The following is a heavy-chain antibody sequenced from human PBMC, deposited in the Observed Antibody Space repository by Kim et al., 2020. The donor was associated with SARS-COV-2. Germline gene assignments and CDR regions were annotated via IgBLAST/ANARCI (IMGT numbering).Heavy chain of an antibody. D-gene: IGHD2-15*01. CDR2: ISYDGSTK. CDR1: GFTFSSYG. V-gene: IGHV3-30*03. J-gene: IGHJ4*02. Sequence: GGSLRLSCAASGFTFSSYGMHWVRQAPGKGLEWVAVISYDGSTKYYADSVRGRFTISRDNSKSTLYLQMNSLRAEDTAVYYCASGYCIGGGCSLTSFAYWGQDTLVSVPS. CDR3: ASGYCIGGGCSLTSFAY.